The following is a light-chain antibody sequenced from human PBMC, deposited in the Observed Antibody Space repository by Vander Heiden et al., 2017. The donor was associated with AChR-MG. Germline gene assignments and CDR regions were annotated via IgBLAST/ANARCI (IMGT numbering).Light chain of an antibody. Sequence: SYELPQPPSVSVSPGQTVSITCSGDKLGDKYACWYQQKPGQSPVLVIYQDSKRPSGIPERFSGSNSGNTATLTISGTQAMDEADYYCQAWDSTTGVLFGGGTKLTVL. V-gene: IGLV3-1*01. CDR2: QDS. CDR1: KLGDKY. J-gene: IGLJ2*01. CDR3: QAWDSTTGVL.